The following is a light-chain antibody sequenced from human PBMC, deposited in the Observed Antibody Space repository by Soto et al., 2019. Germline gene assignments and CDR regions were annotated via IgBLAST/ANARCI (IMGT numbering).Light chain of an antibody. Sequence: DIQMTPSPSTLSASVGDRVTITCRASQRISSWLAWYQQKPGKAPNLLIYDASKLESGVPSRFSGGGSGTEVSLTISSLQPDEFATDYCQQYKYVWAFGQGTRVEIK. CDR3: QQYKYVWA. CDR2: DAS. V-gene: IGKV1-5*01. J-gene: IGKJ1*01. CDR1: QRISSW.